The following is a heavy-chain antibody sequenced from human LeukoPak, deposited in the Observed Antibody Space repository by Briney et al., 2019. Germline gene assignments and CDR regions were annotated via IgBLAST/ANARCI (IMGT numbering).Heavy chain of an antibody. D-gene: IGHD2-15*01. CDR2: IYPGDSDT. Sequence: GESLKTSCKGSGYSFTSYWIGWVRQMPGKGLEWMGIIYPGDSDTRYSPSFQGQVTISADKSISTAYLQWSSLKASDTAMYYCARRYCGGGSCYNLDYWGQGTLVTVSS. J-gene: IGHJ4*02. CDR3: ARRYCGGGSCYNLDY. CDR1: GYSFTSYW. V-gene: IGHV5-51*01.